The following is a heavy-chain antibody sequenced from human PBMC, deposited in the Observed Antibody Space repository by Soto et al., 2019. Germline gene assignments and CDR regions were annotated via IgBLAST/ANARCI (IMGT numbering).Heavy chain of an antibody. Sequence: SQTLSLTCVISGDSVSSNSAAWNWIRQSPSRGLEWLGRTYYRSKWYNDYTVSVKSRITINPDTSKNKLSLQLNSVTPEDTAVSYCARDKVLGVVITPDYYYYCMDVGGQGTTVTVSS. V-gene: IGHV6-1*01. J-gene: IGHJ6*02. CDR3: ARDKVLGVVITPDYYYYCMDV. CDR2: TYYRSKWYN. CDR1: GDSVSSNSAA. D-gene: IGHD3-3*01.